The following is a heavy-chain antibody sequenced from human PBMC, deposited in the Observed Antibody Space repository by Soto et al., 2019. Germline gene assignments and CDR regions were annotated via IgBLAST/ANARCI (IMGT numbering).Heavy chain of an antibody. CDR2: ISSSGSTI. Sequence: GSLRLSCAASGFTFSSYEMNWVRQAPGKGLEWVSYISSSGSTIYYADSVKGRFTISRDNAKNSLYLQMNSLRAEDTAVYYCASGEDRNRAFDIWGQGTMVTVSS. V-gene: IGHV3-48*03. CDR3: ASGEDRNRAFDI. CDR1: GFTFSSYE. J-gene: IGHJ3*02.